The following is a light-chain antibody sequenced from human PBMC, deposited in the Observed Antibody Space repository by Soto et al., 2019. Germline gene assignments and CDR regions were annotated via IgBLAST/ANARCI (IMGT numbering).Light chain of an antibody. V-gene: IGKV3-20*01. CDR2: GAS. J-gene: IGKJ1*01. CDR1: QSVSSSY. Sequence: EVVLTQSPCTLALSRGERATLSCSASQSVSSSYLAWYQHRPGQAPRLLIFGASSRATGIPDRFSGTGSGTDFTLTISRLEPEDFAVYYCQQYGNSPWTFGQGTKVDIK. CDR3: QQYGNSPWT.